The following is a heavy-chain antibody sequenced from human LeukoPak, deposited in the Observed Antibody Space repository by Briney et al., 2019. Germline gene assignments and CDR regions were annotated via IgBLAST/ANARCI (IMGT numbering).Heavy chain of an antibody. V-gene: IGHV3-74*01. Sequence: GGSLRLSCAASGFTFSSHWMHWVRHAPGKGLVWVSQINPDGSSTTYADSVKGRLTISRDSAKNTLYLQMNSLRDEDTAVHYCARDLYDFWSGRKYYFDYWGQGTLVAVSS. CDR2: INPDGSST. J-gene: IGHJ4*02. D-gene: IGHD3-3*01. CDR3: ARDLYDFWSGRKYYFDY. CDR1: GFTFSSHW.